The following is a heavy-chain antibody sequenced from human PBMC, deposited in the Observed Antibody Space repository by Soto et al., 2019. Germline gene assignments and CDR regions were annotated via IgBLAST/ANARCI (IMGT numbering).Heavy chain of an antibody. D-gene: IGHD5-18*01. Sequence: GGPLRLSCAASGFTFSSFWMSWVRQAPGKGLEWVSVIHSGGSTYYADSVKGRFTISRDNSKNTLYLQMNSLRAEDTAVYYCARDQGYSHFWGQGTLVTVSS. CDR3: ARDQGYSHF. V-gene: IGHV3-66*01. CDR2: IHSGGST. CDR1: GFTFSSFW. J-gene: IGHJ4*02.